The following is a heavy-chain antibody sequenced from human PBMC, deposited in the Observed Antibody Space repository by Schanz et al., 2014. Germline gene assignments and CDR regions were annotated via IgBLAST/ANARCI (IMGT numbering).Heavy chain of an antibody. V-gene: IGHV1-18*04. CDR3: ARDSPRSPVDGYLDF. Sequence: QVQLVQSGAGVEKPGASVKVSCKAYGYSFTSYAISWVRQAPGQGLEWMGWISAYDDHTNYAQKFQGRVTMSTDPSTNTAFMELRSLRSDDTAVYYCARDSPRSPVDGYLDFWGQGTLVTVSS. CDR2: ISAYDDHT. D-gene: IGHD3-9*01. CDR1: GYSFTSYA. J-gene: IGHJ4*02.